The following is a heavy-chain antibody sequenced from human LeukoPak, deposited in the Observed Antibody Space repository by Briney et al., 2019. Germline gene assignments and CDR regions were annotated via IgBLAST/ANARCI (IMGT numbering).Heavy chain of an antibody. V-gene: IGHV3-11*04. CDR1: GFTFSDYY. CDR3: ATAIAAAGIFDY. CDR2: IRSSSSTI. D-gene: IGHD6-13*01. J-gene: IGHJ4*02. Sequence: GGSLRLSCAASGFTFSDYYMSWIRQAPGKGLEWVSYIRSSSSTIYYADSVKGRFTISRDNAKNSLYLQMNSLRAEDTAVYYCATAIAAAGIFDYWGQGTLVTVSS.